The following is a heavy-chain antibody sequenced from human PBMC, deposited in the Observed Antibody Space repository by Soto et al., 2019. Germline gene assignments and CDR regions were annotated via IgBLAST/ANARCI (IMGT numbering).Heavy chain of an antibody. CDR1: GFTFSSYW. CDR3: ARVPHSRSWYYYYGMDV. D-gene: IGHD6-13*01. V-gene: IGHV3-7*03. Sequence: PGGSLRLSCAASGFTFSSYWMSWVRQAPGKGLEWVANIKQDGSEKYYVDSVKGRFTISRDNAKNSLYLQMNSLRAEDTAVYYCARVPHSRSWYYYYGMDVWGQGTKVTVSS. CDR2: IKQDGSEK. J-gene: IGHJ6*02.